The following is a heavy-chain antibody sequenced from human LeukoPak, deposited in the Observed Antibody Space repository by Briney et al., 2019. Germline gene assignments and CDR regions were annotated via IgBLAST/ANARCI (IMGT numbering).Heavy chain of an antibody. CDR3: ARGLTYWYFDL. CDR1: GGSISSYY. CDR2: IYYSGST. Sequence: SETLSLXCTVSGGSISSYYWSWIRQPPGKGLEWIGYIYYSGSTNYNPSLKSRVTISVDTSKNQFSLKLSSVTAADTAVYYCARGLTYWYFDLWGRGTLVTVSS. V-gene: IGHV4-59*01. D-gene: IGHD4/OR15-4a*01. J-gene: IGHJ2*01.